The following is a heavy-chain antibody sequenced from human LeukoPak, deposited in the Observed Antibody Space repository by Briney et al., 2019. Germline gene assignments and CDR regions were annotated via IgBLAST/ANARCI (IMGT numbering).Heavy chain of an antibody. D-gene: IGHD6-19*01. CDR1: GYTFTGYY. J-gene: IGHJ6*02. V-gene: IGHV1-2*06. CDR3: AADLAVAGRGDV. Sequence: ASVKVSCTASGYTFTGYYMHWVRQAPGQGLEWMGRINPNSGGTNYAQKFQGRVTMTRDTSISTAYMELSRLRSDDTAVYYCAADLAVAGRGDVWGQGTTVTVSS. CDR2: INPNSGGT.